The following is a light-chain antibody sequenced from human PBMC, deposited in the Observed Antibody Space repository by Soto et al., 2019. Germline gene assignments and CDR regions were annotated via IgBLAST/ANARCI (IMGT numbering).Light chain of an antibody. V-gene: IGKV1-5*03. Sequence: DIQMTQSPSTLSASVGDRVTITCRASQSLSGWLAWFQQKPGRAPKLLIYKASILQSGVPSRFSGSGSGTDFTLTNSSLQPDDFATYYCQQYTGYPWTFGQGTNVEIK. CDR3: QQYTGYPWT. CDR2: KAS. J-gene: IGKJ1*01. CDR1: QSLSGW.